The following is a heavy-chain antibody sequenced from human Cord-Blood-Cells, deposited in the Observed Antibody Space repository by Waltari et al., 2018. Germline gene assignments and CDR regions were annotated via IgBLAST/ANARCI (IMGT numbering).Heavy chain of an antibody. CDR2: MNPNSGNT. J-gene: IGHJ4*02. Sequence: QVQLLQSGSEVKKPGASVHVSCKASGYTSNLFDIHCMRQATGQGLEWMGWMNPNSGNTGYAQKCQGRVTITRNTSISTAYMELSSLRSEDTAVYYCASYCSSTSCVDYWGQGTLVTVSS. D-gene: IGHD2-2*01. CDR1: GYTSNLFD. V-gene: IGHV1-8*03. CDR3: ASYCSSTSCVDY.